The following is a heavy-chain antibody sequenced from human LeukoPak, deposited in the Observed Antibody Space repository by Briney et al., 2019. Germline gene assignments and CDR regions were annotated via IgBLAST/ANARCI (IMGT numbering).Heavy chain of an antibody. V-gene: IGHV3-30*04. CDR1: GFTLSTYA. Sequence: GGSLRLSCAASGFTLSTYAMHWVRPAPGKGLEWVALISYDGSNKYYADSVKGRFTISKDNSKNTLYLQMNSLRAEDTAVYYCATLRKSLWIPEFDFWGQGTLVTVSS. CDR2: ISYDGSNK. CDR3: ATLRKSLWIPEFDF. D-gene: IGHD1-1*01. J-gene: IGHJ4*02.